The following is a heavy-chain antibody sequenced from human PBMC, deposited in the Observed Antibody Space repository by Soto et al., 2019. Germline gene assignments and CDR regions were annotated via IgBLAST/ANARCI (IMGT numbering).Heavy chain of an antibody. J-gene: IGHJ4*02. CDR2: IYYSGST. CDR1: GGSISSFY. CDR3: ARGSGDGYSHFKY. V-gene: IGHV4-59*01. Sequence: SETLSLTCTVSGGSISSFYWSWIRQPPGKGLEWIGYIYYSGSTNYSPSLKSRVTISVDTSKNQFSLKLSSVTAADTAVYYCARGSGDGYSHFKYWGQGTLVTVSS. D-gene: IGHD5-18*01.